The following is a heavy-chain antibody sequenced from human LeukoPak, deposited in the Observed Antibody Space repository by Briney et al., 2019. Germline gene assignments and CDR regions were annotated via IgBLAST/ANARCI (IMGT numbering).Heavy chain of an antibody. V-gene: IGHV1-2*02. D-gene: IGHD3-22*01. J-gene: IGHJ3*02. Sequence: ASVKVSCKASGYAFTGYYMHWVRQAPGQGLEWMGWINPNSGGTNYAQKFQGRVTVTRDTSISTAYMDLSRLRSDDAAVYYCARAGVWDYSDSSGYHNAAFDIWGQGTMVTVSS. CDR3: ARAGVWDYSDSSGYHNAAFDI. CDR1: GYAFTGYY. CDR2: INPNSGGT.